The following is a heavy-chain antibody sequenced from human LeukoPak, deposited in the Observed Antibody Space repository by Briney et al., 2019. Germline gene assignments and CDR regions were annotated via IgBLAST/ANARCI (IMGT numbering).Heavy chain of an antibody. CDR2: INHSGST. V-gene: IGHV4-34*01. D-gene: IGHD2-2*01. CDR1: GGSFSGYY. CDR3: ARHGDIVVVPAANYFDY. Sequence: SETLSLTCAVYGGSFSGYYWSWIRQPPGKGLEWIGEINHSGSTNYNPSLKSRVTISVDTSKNQFSLKLSSVTAADTAVYYCARHGDIVVVPAANYFDYWGQGTLVTVSS. J-gene: IGHJ4*02.